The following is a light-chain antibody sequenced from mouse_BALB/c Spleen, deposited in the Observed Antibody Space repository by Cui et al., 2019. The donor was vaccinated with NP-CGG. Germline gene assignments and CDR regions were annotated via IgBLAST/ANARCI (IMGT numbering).Light chain of an antibody. CDR3: ALWYSNHWV. CDR1: TGPGTTSNY. V-gene: IGLV1*01. CDR2: GTN. J-gene: IGLJ1*01. Sequence: QAVVTQESALTTSPGETGTLTCRSSTGPGTTSNYANWVQEKPDHLFTGLIGGTNNRVPGVPARFSGSLIGDKAARTITGAQTEDEAIYFCALWYSNHWVFGGGTKLTVL.